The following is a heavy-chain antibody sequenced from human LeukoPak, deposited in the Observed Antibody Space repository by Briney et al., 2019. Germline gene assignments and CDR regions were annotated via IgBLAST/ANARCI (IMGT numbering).Heavy chain of an antibody. CDR2: FGNRRST. Sequence: PSETLSLTCTVSGDTLRFYYWSWIRQSPGKGLEWLGYFGNRRSTEYNHSLESRVTISVDTSKNQFSLKLNSVTAADTAVYYCAKHTYHGDVDSDNYGMDVWGQGTTVTVSS. CDR1: GDTLRFYY. J-gene: IGHJ6*02. V-gene: IGHV4-59*08. CDR3: AKHTYHGDVDSDNYGMDV. D-gene: IGHD5-24*01.